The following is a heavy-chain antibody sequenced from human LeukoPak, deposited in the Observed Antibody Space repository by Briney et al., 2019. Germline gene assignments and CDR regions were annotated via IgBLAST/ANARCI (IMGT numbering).Heavy chain of an antibody. CDR2: INPHSGGT. CDR1: GYTFTGFY. Sequence: GASVKVSCKASGYTFTGFYMHWVRQAPGQGLEWMGWINPHSGGTNYAQNFQGRVTMTRDTSISTAYMDLSRLRSDDTAVYYCASLGFGAVAGTSDYWGQGTLVTVSS. V-gene: IGHV1-2*02. D-gene: IGHD6-19*01. J-gene: IGHJ4*02. CDR3: ASLGFGAVAGTSDY.